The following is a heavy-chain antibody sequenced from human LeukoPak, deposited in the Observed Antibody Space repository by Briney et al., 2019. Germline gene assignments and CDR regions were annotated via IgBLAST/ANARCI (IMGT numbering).Heavy chain of an antibody. J-gene: IGHJ4*02. V-gene: IGHV3-48*03. CDR2: ISSSGSTI. CDR3: ARTQYNWNVLGYFDY. D-gene: IGHD1-1*01. Sequence: GGSLRFSCAASGFTFSSYEMNWVRQAPGKGLEWVSYISSSGSTIYYADSVKGRFTISRDNAKNSLYLQMNSLRAEDTAVYYCARTQYNWNVLGYFDYWGQGTLVTVSS. CDR1: GFTFSSYE.